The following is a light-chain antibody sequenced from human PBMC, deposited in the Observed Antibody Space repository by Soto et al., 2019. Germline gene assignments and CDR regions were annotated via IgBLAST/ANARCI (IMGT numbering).Light chain of an antibody. J-gene: IGLJ3*02. Sequence: QSVLTQPRSVSGSPGQSVTISCTGTSSDVGGYNYVSWYQQYPGKAPKLIIYDVSKRPSGVPDRFSGSKSGNTASLTISGLQADDEADYYCCSYAGSYTLWVFGGGTKLIVL. CDR3: CSYAGSYTLWV. CDR1: SSDVGGYNY. V-gene: IGLV2-11*01. CDR2: DVS.